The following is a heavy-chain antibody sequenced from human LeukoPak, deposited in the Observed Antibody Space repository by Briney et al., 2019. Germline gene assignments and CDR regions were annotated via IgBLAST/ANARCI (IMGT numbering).Heavy chain of an antibody. J-gene: IGHJ4*02. CDR2: IYHSGST. Sequence: SETLSLTCAVSGGSISSSNWWSWVRRPPGKGLEWIGEIYHSGSTNYNPSLKSRVTISVDKSKNQFSLKLSSVTAADTAVYYCARVPRGSSWTYTGFDYWGQGTLVTVSS. V-gene: IGHV4-4*02. CDR1: GGSISSSNW. CDR3: ARVPRGSSWTYTGFDY. D-gene: IGHD6-13*01.